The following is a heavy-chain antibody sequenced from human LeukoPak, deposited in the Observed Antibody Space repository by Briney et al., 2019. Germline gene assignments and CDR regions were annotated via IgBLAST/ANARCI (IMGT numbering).Heavy chain of an antibody. J-gene: IGHJ6*03. CDR2: IKQDGSEK. CDR3: AREQLEVQKAYYYYYMDV. D-gene: IGHD6-13*01. Sequence: GGSLRLSCAASGFAFSSYWMSWVRQAPGKGLEWVANIKQDGSEKYYVDSVKGRFTISRDNAKNSLYLQMNSLRAEDTAVYYCAREQLEVQKAYYYYYMDVWGKGTTVTVSS. V-gene: IGHV3-7*01. CDR1: GFAFSSYW.